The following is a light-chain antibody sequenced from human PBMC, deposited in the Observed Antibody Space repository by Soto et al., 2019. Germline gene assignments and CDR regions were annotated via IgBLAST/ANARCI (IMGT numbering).Light chain of an antibody. CDR2: NVN. Sequence: QSALIQPPSVSGSPGQSVTISCTGTSSDVGICDYVSWYQQHPATVSKPIIYNVNTPPSGVPDRFSGSKSGNTASMTISGRQPEVEVEYSCCSHTSSATYNFATGTKLTVL. CDR1: SSDVGICDY. V-gene: IGLV2-11*01. CDR3: CSHTSSATYN. J-gene: IGLJ1*01.